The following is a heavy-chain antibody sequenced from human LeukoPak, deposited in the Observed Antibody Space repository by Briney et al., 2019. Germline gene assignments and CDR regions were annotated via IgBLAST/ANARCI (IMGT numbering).Heavy chain of an antibody. J-gene: IGHJ4*02. CDR3: AKVDCGGDCYPYGYFDY. CDR2: IKQDGSEK. V-gene: IGHV3-7*03. Sequence: GGSLRLSCAASGFTFSSYWMSWVRQAPGKGLEWVANIKQDGSEKYYADSVKGRLTISRDNAKNSLYLQMNSLRAEDTALYYCAKVDCGGDCYPYGYFDYWGQGTLVTVSS. D-gene: IGHD2-21*02. CDR1: GFTFSSYW.